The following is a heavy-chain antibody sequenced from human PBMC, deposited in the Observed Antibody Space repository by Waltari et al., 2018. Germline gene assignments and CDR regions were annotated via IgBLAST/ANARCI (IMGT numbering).Heavy chain of an antibody. J-gene: IGHJ6*02. Sequence: QVQLQESGPGLVKPSETLSLTCTVSGDSISGYYWSWIRQPAGPGLEWIGRIHTTGRTSHNPPLKTRLTRSLDTSTNQFSLKLSSLTAADTAVYYCARDLLYIGGNYFYSGLDVWGQGTTVTVSS. CDR1: GDSISGYY. CDR3: ARDLLYIGGNYFYSGLDV. D-gene: IGHD1-26*01. CDR2: IHTTGRT. V-gene: IGHV4-4*07.